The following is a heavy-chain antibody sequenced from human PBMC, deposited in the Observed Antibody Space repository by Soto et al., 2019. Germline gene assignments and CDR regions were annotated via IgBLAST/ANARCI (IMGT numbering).Heavy chain of an antibody. CDR3: ASGPRYYYGSGSYSGYYGMDV. CDR1: GFTFSNYW. CDR2: IQNAGTTT. J-gene: IGHJ6*02. Sequence: GGSLRLSCAASGFTFSNYWMHWVRQVPGKGLVWVSHIQNAGTTTASAGSVTGRFTISRDNSTNTLYLQMNNLGAEEPAVYYWASGPRYYYGSGSYSGYYGMDVWGQGTTVTVSS. V-gene: IGHV3-74*01. D-gene: IGHD3-10*01.